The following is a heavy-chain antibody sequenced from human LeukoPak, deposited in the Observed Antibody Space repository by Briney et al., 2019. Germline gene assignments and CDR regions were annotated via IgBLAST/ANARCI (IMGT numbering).Heavy chain of an antibody. CDR2: INFNGRNT. J-gene: IGHJ4*02. V-gene: IGHV3-23*01. CDR1: GFTFSSYG. D-gene: IGHD3-10*01. Sequence: GGSLRLSCAASGFTFSSYGLSWVRQAPGMGLDWVSSINFNGRNTYYADSVKGRFTVSRDDSKNTLYLQMNSLRAEDTAIYYCAKKGYDSASGSYVPIDYWGQGTLVTVSS. CDR3: AKKGYDSASGSYVPIDY.